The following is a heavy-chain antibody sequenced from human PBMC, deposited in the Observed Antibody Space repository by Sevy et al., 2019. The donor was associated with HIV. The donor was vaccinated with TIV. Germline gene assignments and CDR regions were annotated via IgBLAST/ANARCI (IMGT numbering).Heavy chain of an antibody. J-gene: IGHJ4*02. CDR1: GFTFSSYG. D-gene: IGHD7-27*01. CDR3: AKDGGRNWDQFFFDS. Sequence: WGSLRLSCEASGFTFSSYGMSWVRQAPGKGLEWVSYISGTGGSTDYADSVKGRFTISRDNSKNTLYIHMISLRAEDTAVYFCAKDGGRNWDQFFFDSWGQGTLVTVSS. V-gene: IGHV3-23*01. CDR2: ISGTGGST.